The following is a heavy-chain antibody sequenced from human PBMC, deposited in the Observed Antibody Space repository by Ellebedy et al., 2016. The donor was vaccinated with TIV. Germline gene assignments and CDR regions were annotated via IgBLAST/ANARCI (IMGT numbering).Heavy chain of an antibody. CDR3: ARGVMGYYSYGMDV. CDR1: GASVSTSY. Sequence: MPSETLSLTCTVSGASVSTSYWSWIRQAPGRGLEWIGYIYDMGGIGSTNYIPSLKSRVIISGDTFKNQLSLSLTSLTAADTAVYYCARGVMGYYSYGMDVWGQGTTVTVS. D-gene: IGHD2-21*01. CDR2: IYDMGGIGST. V-gene: IGHV4-59*02. J-gene: IGHJ6*02.